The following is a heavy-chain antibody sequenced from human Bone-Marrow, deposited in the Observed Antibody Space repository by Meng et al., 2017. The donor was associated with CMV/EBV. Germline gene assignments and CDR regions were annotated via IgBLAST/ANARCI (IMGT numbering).Heavy chain of an antibody. Sequence: GESLKISCAASGFTFSSYAMSWVRQAPGKGLEWVSAISSSSSYIYYAQSVKGRFTISRDNAKNSRYLQMNSLRAEYTAVYYYSSNKKWYASFDYWGQGTLVTVSS. V-gene: IGHV3-21*01. CDR1: GFTFSSYA. CDR2: ISSSSSYI. D-gene: IGHD2-2*01. CDR3: SSNKKWYASFDY. J-gene: IGHJ4*02.